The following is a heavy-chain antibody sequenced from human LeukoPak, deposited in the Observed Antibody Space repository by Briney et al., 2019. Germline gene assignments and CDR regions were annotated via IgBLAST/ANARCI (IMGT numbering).Heavy chain of an antibody. CDR1: GYTFTSYD. CDR2: MNPNSGNT. J-gene: IGHJ6*03. Sequence: ASVKVSCKASGYTFTSYDINWVRQATGQGLEWMGWMNPNSGNTGYAQKFQGRVTMTRNTSISTAYMELSSLRPEDTAVYYCARGTRYFDWLLRNYYYYYYMDVWGKGTTVTVSS. V-gene: IGHV1-8*01. D-gene: IGHD3-9*01. CDR3: ARGTRYFDWLLRNYYYYYYMDV.